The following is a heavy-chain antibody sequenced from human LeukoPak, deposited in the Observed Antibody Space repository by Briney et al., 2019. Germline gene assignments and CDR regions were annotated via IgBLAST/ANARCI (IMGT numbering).Heavy chain of an antibody. J-gene: IGHJ4*02. CDR3: ARDWGDFDY. CDR2: ISASRGIT. CDR1: GFNYSSYT. Sequence: GGSLRLSCAASGFNYSSYTMNWVRQAPGMGLEWLSYISASRGITYYADSVKGRFTISRDNAKNTLYLQMNSLRAEDTAVYYCARDWGDFDYWGQGTLVTVSS. V-gene: IGHV3-48*04. D-gene: IGHD3-16*01.